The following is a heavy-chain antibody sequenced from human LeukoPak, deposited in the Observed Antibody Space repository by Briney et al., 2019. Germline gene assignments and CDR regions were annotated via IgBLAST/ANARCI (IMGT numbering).Heavy chain of an antibody. CDR1: GFTFSSYW. D-gene: IGHD3-3*01. V-gene: IGHV3-7*01. Sequence: PGGSLRLSCAASGFTFSSYWMSWVRQAPGKGLEWVANIKQDGSEKYYVDSVKGRFTISRDNAKNSLYLQMNSLRAEDTAVYYCARGGRSLEWLLYRYLDYWGQGTLVTVSS. CDR3: ARGGRSLEWLLYRYLDY. J-gene: IGHJ4*02. CDR2: IKQDGSEK.